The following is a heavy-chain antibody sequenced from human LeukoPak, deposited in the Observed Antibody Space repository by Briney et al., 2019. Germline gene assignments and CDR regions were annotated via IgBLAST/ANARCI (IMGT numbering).Heavy chain of an antibody. CDR2: IYYSGNT. CDR3: ARHGTVTHRFDY. CDR1: GGSFTNSSYY. Sequence: SETLSLTCTVSGGSFTNSSYYWGWIRLPPGKGLEWIGSIYYSGNTYYNPSLRSRGTISVDTSKNQFSLKLISVTAADTAVYYCARHGTVTHRFDYWGQGTLVTVSS. V-gene: IGHV4-39*01. J-gene: IGHJ4*02. D-gene: IGHD4-17*01.